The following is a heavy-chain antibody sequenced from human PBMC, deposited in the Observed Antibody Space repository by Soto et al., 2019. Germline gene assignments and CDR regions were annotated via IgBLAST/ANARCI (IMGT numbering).Heavy chain of an antibody. CDR1: GYTFTSYY. J-gene: IGHJ4*02. CDR2: INPSGGST. CDR3: ARDLWDSRLFVEDYYDSSGYPDY. D-gene: IGHD3-22*01. V-gene: IGHV1-46*01. Sequence: ASVKVSCKASGYTFTSYYMRWVRQAPGQGLEWMGIINPSGGSTSYAQKFQGRVTMTRDTSTSTVYMELSSLRSEDTAVYYCARDLWDSRLFVEDYYDSSGYPDYWGQGTLVTVSS.